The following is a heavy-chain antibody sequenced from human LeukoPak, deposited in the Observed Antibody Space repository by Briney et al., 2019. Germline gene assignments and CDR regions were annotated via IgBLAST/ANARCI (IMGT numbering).Heavy chain of an antibody. J-gene: IGHJ4*02. Sequence: GASVKVSCKASGYTFTGYYMHWVRQAPGQGGEWMGWINPNSGGTNYAQKFQGRVTMTRETSISTAYMELSRLRSDDTAVYFCARESGYYHGIDYWGQGTLVTVSS. D-gene: IGHD3-22*01. CDR3: ARESGYYHGIDY. CDR2: INPNSGGT. V-gene: IGHV1-2*02. CDR1: GYTFTGYY.